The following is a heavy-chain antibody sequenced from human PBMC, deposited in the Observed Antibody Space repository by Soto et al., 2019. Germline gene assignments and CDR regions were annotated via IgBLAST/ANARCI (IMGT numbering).Heavy chain of an antibody. D-gene: IGHD3-10*01. Sequence: PSETLSLTCAVYGGSFSGYYWSWIRQPPGKGLEWIGEITHSGSTNYNPSLKSRVTISVDTSKNQFSLKLSSVTAAETAVYYCARGVYGSDPDAFDIWGQGTMVTVS. J-gene: IGHJ3*02. V-gene: IGHV4-34*01. CDR1: GGSFSGYY. CDR3: ARGVYGSDPDAFDI. CDR2: ITHSGST.